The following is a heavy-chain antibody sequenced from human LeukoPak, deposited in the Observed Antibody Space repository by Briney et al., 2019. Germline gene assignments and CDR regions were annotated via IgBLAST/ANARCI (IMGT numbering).Heavy chain of an antibody. CDR1: GFTFSSYS. CDR3: AREGSLGFDY. D-gene: IGHD3-10*01. Sequence: GGSLRLSCAASGFTFSSYSMNWVRQAPGKGLVWVSRVNSDGTTTRYADSVKDRFTISRDNAKNTLYLQMNSLRDEDTAVYYCAREGSLGFDYWGQGTLVTVSS. J-gene: IGHJ4*02. CDR2: VNSDGTTT. V-gene: IGHV3-74*01.